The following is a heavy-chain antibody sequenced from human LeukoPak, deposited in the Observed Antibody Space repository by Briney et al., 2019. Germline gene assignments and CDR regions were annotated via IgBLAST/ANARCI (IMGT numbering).Heavy chain of an antibody. Sequence: GGSLRLSCAASGFTFSSHWMHWVRQAPGKGLEWVANIKQDGSEKYYVDSVKGRFTISRDNAKNSLYLQMNSLRAEDTAVYYCRASGSGSYYFDHWGQGTLVTVSS. CDR2: IKQDGSEK. CDR3: RASGSGSYYFDH. V-gene: IGHV3-7*03. CDR1: GFTFSSHW. J-gene: IGHJ4*02. D-gene: IGHD1-26*01.